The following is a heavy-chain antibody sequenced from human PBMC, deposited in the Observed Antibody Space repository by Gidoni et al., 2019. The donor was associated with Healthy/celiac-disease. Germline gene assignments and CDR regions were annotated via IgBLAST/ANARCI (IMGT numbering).Heavy chain of an antibody. CDR2: IVVGSGNT. Sequence: QMQLVQSGPEVKKPGTSVKVSCKASGVTFTSSAVQWVRQARGQRLEWIGWIVVGSGNTNYAQKFQERVTITRDMSTSTAYMELSSLRSEDTAVYYCAADGGPSRDGLWGQGTLVTVSS. CDR1: GVTFTSSA. V-gene: IGHV1-58*01. CDR3: AADGGPSRDGL. D-gene: IGHD3-16*01. J-gene: IGHJ4*02.